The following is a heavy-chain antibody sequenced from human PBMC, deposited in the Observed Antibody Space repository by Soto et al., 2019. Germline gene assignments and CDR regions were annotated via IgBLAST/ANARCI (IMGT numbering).Heavy chain of an antibody. CDR3: ARQGGSSYYYYYYGMDV. J-gene: IGHJ6*02. V-gene: IGHV4-39*01. D-gene: IGHD6-13*01. Sequence: SETLSLTCTVSGGSISSSSYYWGWIRQPPGKGLEWIGSIYYSGSTYYNPSLKSRVTISVDTSKNQFSLKLSSVTAADTAVYYCARQGGSSYYYYYYGMDVWGQGTTVTVSS. CDR2: IYYSGST. CDR1: GGSISSSSYY.